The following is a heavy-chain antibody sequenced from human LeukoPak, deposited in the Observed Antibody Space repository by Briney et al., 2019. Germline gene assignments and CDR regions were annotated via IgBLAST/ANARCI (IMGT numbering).Heavy chain of an antibody. V-gene: IGHV5-51*01. CDR2: IYPGDSDT. CDR3: ARLNYCSRTSCYPYYFDY. CDR1: GYSFTSYW. J-gene: IGHJ4*02. D-gene: IGHD2-2*01. Sequence: GESLKISCKGSGYSFTSYWIGWVRQMPGKGLEWMGIIYPGDSDTRYSPSFQGQVTISADKSISTAYLQWSSLKASDTAMYYCARLNYCSRTSCYPYYFDYWGQGTLVTVSS.